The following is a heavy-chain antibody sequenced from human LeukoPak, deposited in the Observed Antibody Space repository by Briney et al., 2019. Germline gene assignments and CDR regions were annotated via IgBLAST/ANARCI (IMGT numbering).Heavy chain of an antibody. CDR3: ARHTAYSSSWYHCYGMDV. CDR1: GGSISSSSYC. CDR2: LYYSGST. Sequence: SETLSLTCAVSGGSISSSSYCWGCNRQPPGKGLEWLVSLYYSGSTYYNPSRESRVNISVDTSKSQFSLKLSSVTAADTAVYYCARHTAYSSSWYHCYGMDVWGQGTTVTVSS. D-gene: IGHD6-13*01. J-gene: IGHJ6*02. V-gene: IGHV4-39*01.